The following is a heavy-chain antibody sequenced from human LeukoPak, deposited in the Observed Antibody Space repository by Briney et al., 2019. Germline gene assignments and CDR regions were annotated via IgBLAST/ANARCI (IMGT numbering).Heavy chain of an antibody. CDR2: IIPIFGTA. J-gene: IGHJ4*02. CDR1: GGTFSSYA. CDR3: ARRTYDSSGYYSVLLGYFDY. D-gene: IGHD3-22*01. V-gene: IGHV1-69*13. Sequence: ASAKVSCKASGGTFSSYAISWVRQAPGQGLEWMGGIIPIFGTANYAQKFQGRVTITADESTSTAYMELSSLRSEDTAVYYCARRTYDSSGYYSVLLGYFDYWGQGTLVTVSS.